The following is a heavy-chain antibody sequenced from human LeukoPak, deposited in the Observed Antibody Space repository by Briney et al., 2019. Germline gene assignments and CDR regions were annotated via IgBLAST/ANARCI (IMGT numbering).Heavy chain of an antibody. CDR2: IIPIFGTA. CDR3: ARDRRPYYYDSSGYSIDFDY. J-gene: IGHJ4*02. CDR1: GGTFSSYA. Sequence: SVKVSCKASGGTFSSYAISWVRQAPGQGLEWMGGIIPIFGTANYAQKFQGRVTITADESTSTAYMELSSLRSEDTAVYYCARDRRPYYYDSSGYSIDFDYWGQGTLVTVSS. V-gene: IGHV1-69*13. D-gene: IGHD3-22*01.